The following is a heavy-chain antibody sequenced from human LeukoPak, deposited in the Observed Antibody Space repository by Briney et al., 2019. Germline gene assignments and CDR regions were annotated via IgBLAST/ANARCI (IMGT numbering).Heavy chain of an antibody. D-gene: IGHD5-12*01. V-gene: IGHV1-69*02. CDR3: ARRSGYDWGYFDY. J-gene: IGHJ4*02. Sequence: SVKVSCKASGGTFSSYSINCVRQAPGQGLEWMGRIIPSVGIANYAQMFQGRVTITADKSTTTAYMELSSLRSEDTAVYYCARRSGYDWGYFDYWGQGTQVTVSS. CDR2: IIPSVGIA. CDR1: GGTFSSYS.